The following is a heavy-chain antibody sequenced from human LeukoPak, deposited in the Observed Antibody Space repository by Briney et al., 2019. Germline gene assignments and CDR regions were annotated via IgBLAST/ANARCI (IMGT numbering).Heavy chain of an antibody. CDR1: GYSFTSYW. Sequence: GESLKISCKGSGYSFTSYWIGWVRQMPGKGLEWMGIIYPGDSDTRYSPSFQGQVTISADKSISTAYLQWSSLKASDTAMYYCARQPHYDFWSGYPPDYMDVWGKGTTVTVSS. V-gene: IGHV5-51*01. CDR3: ARQPHYDFWSGYPPDYMDV. CDR2: IYPGDSDT. J-gene: IGHJ6*03. D-gene: IGHD3-3*01.